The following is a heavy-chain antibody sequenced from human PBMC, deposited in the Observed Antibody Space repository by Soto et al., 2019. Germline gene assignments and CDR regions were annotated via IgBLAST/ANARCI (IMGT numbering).Heavy chain of an antibody. J-gene: IGHJ4*02. D-gene: IGHD1-26*01. CDR3: TTVLMGATIDY. CDR2: IHHSGST. Sequence: GEIHHSGSTNYNPSLKSRVTISVDKSKNQFSLKLSSVTAEDTAVYYCTTVLMGATIDYWGQGTLVTVSS. V-gene: IGHV4-4*02.